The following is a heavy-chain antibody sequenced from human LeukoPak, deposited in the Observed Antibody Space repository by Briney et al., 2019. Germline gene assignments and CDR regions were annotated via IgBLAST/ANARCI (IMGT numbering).Heavy chain of an antibody. Sequence: SETLSLTCTVSGGSISSGSYYWSWIRQPAGKGLEWIGRIYTSGSTNYNPSLKSRVTISVDTSKNQFSLKLSSVTAADTAVYYCARDGSPPWEPAGRGAFDIWGQGTMVTVSS. CDR2: IYTSGST. V-gene: IGHV4-61*02. CDR3: ARDGSPPWEPAGRGAFDI. CDR1: GGSISSGSYY. D-gene: IGHD1-26*01. J-gene: IGHJ3*02.